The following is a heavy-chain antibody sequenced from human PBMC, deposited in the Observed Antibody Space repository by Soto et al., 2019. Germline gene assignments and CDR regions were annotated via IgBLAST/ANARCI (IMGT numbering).Heavy chain of an antibody. V-gene: IGHV3-48*03. D-gene: IGHD3-10*01. CDR2: ISSSGSTI. CDR3: ARDGSGSLAYYYYGMDV. Sequence: GGSLRLSCAAAGFTFSSYEMNWVRQAPGKGLEWVSYISSSGSTIYYADSVKGRFTISRDNAKNSLYLQMNSLRAEDTAVYYCARDGSGSLAYYYYGMDVCGQGTTVPASS. CDR1: GFTFSSYE. J-gene: IGHJ6*02.